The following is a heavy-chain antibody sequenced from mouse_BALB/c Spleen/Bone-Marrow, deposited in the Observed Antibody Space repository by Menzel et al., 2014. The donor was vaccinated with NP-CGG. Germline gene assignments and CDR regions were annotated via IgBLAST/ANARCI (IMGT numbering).Heavy chain of an antibody. V-gene: IGHV1-9*01. CDR2: ILPGRGST. CDR1: GYTFSSYW. D-gene: IGHD1-2*01. Sequence: QVQLQQSGAELMKPGASVKISCKATGYTFSSYWIEWVKQRPGHGLEWIGEILPGRGSTNYNEKFKGKATFTSDTSSNTAYMQLSSLTSEVSAVYYCARWDTTAMDYWGQGTSVTVSS. CDR3: ARWDTTAMDY. J-gene: IGHJ4*01.